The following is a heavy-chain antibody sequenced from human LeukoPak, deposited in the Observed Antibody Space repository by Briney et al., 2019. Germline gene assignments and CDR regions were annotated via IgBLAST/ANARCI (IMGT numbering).Heavy chain of an antibody. CDR3: ARAGYSSSLDY. J-gene: IGHJ4*02. V-gene: IGHV4-59*12. CDR2: IYYSGST. D-gene: IGHD6-13*01. Sequence: SETLSLTCTVSGGSISSYYWSWIRQPPGKGLEWIGYIYYSGSTNYNSSLKSRVTISVDTSKNQFSLKLSSVTAADTAVYYCARAGYSSSLDYWGQGTLVTVSS. CDR1: GGSISSYY.